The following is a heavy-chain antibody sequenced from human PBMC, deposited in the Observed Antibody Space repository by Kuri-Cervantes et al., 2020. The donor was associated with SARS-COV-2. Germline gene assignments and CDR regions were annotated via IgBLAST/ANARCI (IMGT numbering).Heavy chain of an antibody. CDR1: GFTFSSYS. CDR3: ARVAATRNYYYYYMDV. D-gene: IGHD5-12*01. CDR2: ISSSSSTI. Sequence: GGSLRLSCAASGFTFSSYSMNWVRQAPGKGLEWVSSISSSSSTIYYADSVKGRFTISRDNAKNSLYLQMNSLRDEDTAVYYCARVAATRNYYYYYMDVWGKGTTVTVSS. V-gene: IGHV3-48*02. J-gene: IGHJ6*03.